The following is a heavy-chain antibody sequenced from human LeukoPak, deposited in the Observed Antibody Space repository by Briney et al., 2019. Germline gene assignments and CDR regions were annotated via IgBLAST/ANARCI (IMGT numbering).Heavy chain of an antibody. J-gene: IGHJ4*02. Sequence: GASVKVSCKASGYTFTSYYMHWVRQAPGQGLEWMGIINPSGGSTSYAQKFQGRVTMTRDTSTSTVYMELSSLRSEDTAVYYCARVTLDNWNDLILDYWGQGTLVTVSS. CDR3: ARVTLDNWNDLILDY. CDR1: GYTFTSYY. CDR2: INPSGGST. D-gene: IGHD1-20*01. V-gene: IGHV1-46*01.